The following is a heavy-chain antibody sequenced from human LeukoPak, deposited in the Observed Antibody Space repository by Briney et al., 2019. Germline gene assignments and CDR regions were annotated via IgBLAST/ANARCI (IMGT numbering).Heavy chain of an antibody. J-gene: IGHJ4*02. V-gene: IGHV4-59*01. CDR1: GGSISSYY. Sequence: KTSETLSLTCTVSGGSISSYYWSWIRQPPGKGLEWVGYIYYSGSTNYNPSLKSRVTISVDTSKNQFSLKLSSVTAADTAVYYCARGYYDSSGYSSGFDYWGQGTLATVSS. D-gene: IGHD3-22*01. CDR3: ARGYYDSSGYSSGFDY. CDR2: IYYSGST.